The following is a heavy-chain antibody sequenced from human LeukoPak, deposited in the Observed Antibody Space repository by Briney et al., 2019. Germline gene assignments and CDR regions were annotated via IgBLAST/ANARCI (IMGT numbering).Heavy chain of an antibody. V-gene: IGHV4-39*07. CDR2: IYYSGST. D-gene: IGHD2-2*01. J-gene: IGHJ5*02. CDR3: ARGVLGYCSSTSCYPWFDP. Sequence: SETLSLTCTVSGGSISSSSYYWGWIRQPPGKGLEWIGSIYYSGSTYYNPSLNSRVTISVATSKHQLYLKLSSVTAEDTAVYYCARGVLGYCSSTSCYPWFDPWRQGTLVTVPS. CDR1: GGSISSSSYY.